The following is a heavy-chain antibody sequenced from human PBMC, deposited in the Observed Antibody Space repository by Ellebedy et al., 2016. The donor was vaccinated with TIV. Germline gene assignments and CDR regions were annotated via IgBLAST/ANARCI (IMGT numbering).Heavy chain of an antibody. CDR1: GLPHNISGVA. J-gene: IGHJ4*02. CDR2: IYWHDDK. D-gene: IGHD3-9*01. Sequence: SGPTLVXPTQPLTLTCTFSGLPHNISGVAVGWIRPPPGKALEWLALIYWHDDKRFSPSLKSRLNIIKDTSKNQVVLTMTNMDPVDTATYYCAHSPFDILTGPFDYWGLGTLVTVSS. V-gene: IGHV2-5*01. CDR3: AHSPFDILTGPFDY.